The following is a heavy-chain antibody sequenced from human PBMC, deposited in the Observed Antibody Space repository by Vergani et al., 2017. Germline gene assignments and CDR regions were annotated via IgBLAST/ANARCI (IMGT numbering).Heavy chain of an antibody. CDR1: GGSISSGRYY. D-gene: IGHD5-24*01. CDR3: ARGRWLQSLDY. V-gene: IGHV4-61*02. Sequence: QVQLQESGPGLVKPSQTLSLTCTVSGGSISSGRYYWSWIRQPAGKGLEWIGRIYTSGSTNYNPSLKSRVTISVNTSKNQFSLKLSSVAAADTAVYYCARGRWLQSLDYWGQGTLVTVSS. J-gene: IGHJ4*02. CDR2: IYTSGST.